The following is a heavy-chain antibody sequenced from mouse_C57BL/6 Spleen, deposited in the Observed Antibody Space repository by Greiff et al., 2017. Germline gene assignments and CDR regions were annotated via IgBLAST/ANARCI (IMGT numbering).Heavy chain of an antibody. Sequence: EVQLVESGGGLVQPKGSLKLSCAASGFSFNTYAMNWVRQAPGKGLEWVARIRSKSNNYATYYADSVKDRFTISRDDSESMLYLQMNNLKTEDTAMYYCVRLGLTGFYYYAMDYWGQGTSVTVSS. D-gene: IGHD4-1*01. CDR2: IRSKSNNYAT. V-gene: IGHV10-1*01. J-gene: IGHJ4*01. CDR1: GFSFNTYA. CDR3: VRLGLTGFYYYAMDY.